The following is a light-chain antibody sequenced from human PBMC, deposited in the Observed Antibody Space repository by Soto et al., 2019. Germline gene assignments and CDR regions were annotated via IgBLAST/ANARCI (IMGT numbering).Light chain of an antibody. Sequence: QLVLTQSSSASASLGSSVSLTCTLSSGHSSYIIAWHQQQPGKAPRYLMKLEGSGSYNKGSGVPDRFSGSSYGADRYLTISILQFEDEAEYYCETWDSNTYVFGTGSKLTV. CDR3: ETWDSNTYV. CDR1: SGHSSYI. CDR2: LEGSGSY. J-gene: IGLJ1*01. V-gene: IGLV4-60*02.